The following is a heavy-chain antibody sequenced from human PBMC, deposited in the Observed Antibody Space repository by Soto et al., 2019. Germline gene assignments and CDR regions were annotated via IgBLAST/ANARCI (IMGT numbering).Heavy chain of an antibody. CDR2: VIPLFGSP. CDR3: EAGLEYPLLYFDH. CDR1: AGIFFTHA. V-gene: IGHV1-69*01. J-gene: IGHJ4*02. Sequence: QVQVVQSGAELKKPGSSVKVSCTTSAGIFFTHAISWVRQAPGQGLEWVGGVIPLFGSPQYAQKFQDRATIAADEAARTLYIELTNLISEDTAVFYCEAGLEYPLLYFDHGGLGALVTVSS. D-gene: IGHD2-15*01.